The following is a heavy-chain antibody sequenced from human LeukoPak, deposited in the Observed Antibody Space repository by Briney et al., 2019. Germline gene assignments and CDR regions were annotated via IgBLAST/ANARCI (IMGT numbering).Heavy chain of an antibody. V-gene: IGHV3-7*01. J-gene: IGHJ3*02. D-gene: IGHD3-3*01. CDR3: ARTIFGVVSYFDI. CDR2: IKQDGSEK. CDR1: GFTFSSYW. Sequence: PGGSLRLSCAASGFTFSSYWMSWVCQAPGKGVEWVANIKQDGSEKYYVDSVRGLFTISRDNAKNSLYLQMNSLRAEDTAVYYCARTIFGVVSYFDIWGQGTMVTVSS.